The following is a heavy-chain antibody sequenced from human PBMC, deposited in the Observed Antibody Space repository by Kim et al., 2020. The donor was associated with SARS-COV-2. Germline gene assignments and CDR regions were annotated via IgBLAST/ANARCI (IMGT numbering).Heavy chain of an antibody. Sequence: YADSVKGRFTISRDNSKNTLYLQMNSLRAEDTAVYYCAKDFFRYQRGFDYWGQGTLVTVSS. V-gene: IGHV3-23*01. D-gene: IGHD2-2*01. CDR3: AKDFFRYQRGFDY. J-gene: IGHJ4*02.